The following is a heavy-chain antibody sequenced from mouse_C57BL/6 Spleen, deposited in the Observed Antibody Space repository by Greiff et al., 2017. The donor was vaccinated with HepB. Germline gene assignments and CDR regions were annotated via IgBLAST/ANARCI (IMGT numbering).Heavy chain of an antibody. CDR2: IYPRSGNT. V-gene: IGHV1-81*01. D-gene: IGHD2-4*01. CDR3: ARRDDYDGYYYAMDY. J-gene: IGHJ4*01. CDR1: GYTFTSYG. Sequence: VQRVESGAELARPGASVKLSCKASGYTFTSYGISWVKQRTGQGLEWIGEIYPRSGNTYYNEKFKGKATLTADKSSSTAYMELRSLTSEDSAVYFCARRDDYDGYYYAMDYWGQGTSVTVSS.